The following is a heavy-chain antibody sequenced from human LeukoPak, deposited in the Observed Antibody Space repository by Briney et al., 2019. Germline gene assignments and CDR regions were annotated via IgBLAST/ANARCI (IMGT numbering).Heavy chain of an antibody. D-gene: IGHD3-22*01. CDR3: ARHRDYYDS. CDR1: GASINNNF. CDR2: IYSSGSA. Sequence: SETLSLTCTVSGASINNNFWTWIRQPPGKGLEWIGYIYSSGSANYNPSLKSRVIISGDTSKNQISLNLTSVTAADTALYFCARHRDYYDSWGHGTLVTVSS. J-gene: IGHJ4*01. V-gene: IGHV4-59*08.